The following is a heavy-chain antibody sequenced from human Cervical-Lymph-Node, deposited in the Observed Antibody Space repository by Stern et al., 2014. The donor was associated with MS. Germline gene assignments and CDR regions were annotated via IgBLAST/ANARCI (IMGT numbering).Heavy chain of an antibody. CDR3: VPGSGAFDY. D-gene: IGHD3-10*01. Sequence: VQLVESGGGVVQPGTSLSLSCATSGFTFSRYAMHWVRQAPGKGLQWLAVISYDEKNENYADSVRGRFTISRDSSKKMLYLQMDSLTIDDTAVYYCVPGSGAFDYWGQGTLVIVSS. CDR2: ISYDEKNE. J-gene: IGHJ4*02. V-gene: IGHV3-30*03. CDR1: GFTFSRYA.